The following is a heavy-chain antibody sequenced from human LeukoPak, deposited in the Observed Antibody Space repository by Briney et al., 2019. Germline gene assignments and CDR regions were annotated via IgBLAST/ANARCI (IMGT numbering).Heavy chain of an antibody. Sequence: GGSLRLSCAASGLTFSSYGMSWVRQAPGKGLERVSAIGGSGGTTYYADSVKGRFTISRDNSKNSLYLQMNSLRAEDTALYYCAKDHNTYYYDSSGPSFDYWGQGTLVTVSS. CDR3: AKDHNTYYYDSSGPSFDY. J-gene: IGHJ4*02. CDR1: GLTFSSYG. CDR2: IGGSGGTT. V-gene: IGHV3-23*01. D-gene: IGHD3-22*01.